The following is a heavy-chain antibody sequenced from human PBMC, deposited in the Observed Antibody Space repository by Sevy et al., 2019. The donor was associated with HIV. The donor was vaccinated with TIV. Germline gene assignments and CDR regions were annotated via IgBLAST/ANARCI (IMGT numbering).Heavy chain of an antibody. CDR2: ISSNSRTK. Sequence: GGSLRLSCTASAFIFGDYSMNWVRQAPGKGLQWIAYISSNSRTKYYAEALGGRFTVSRDNGQNSLYLQMTSLTNDDAAVYYCARDKHDYGGNSPNYWGQGTLVTVSS. V-gene: IGHV3-48*02. CDR1: AFIFGDYS. CDR3: ARDKHDYGGNSPNY. J-gene: IGHJ4*02. D-gene: IGHD5-12*01.